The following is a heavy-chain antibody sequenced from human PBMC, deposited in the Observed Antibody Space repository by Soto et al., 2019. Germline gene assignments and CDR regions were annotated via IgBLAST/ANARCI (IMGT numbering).Heavy chain of an antibody. V-gene: IGHV3-23*01. D-gene: IGHD3-10*01. J-gene: IGHJ5*02. Sequence: GGSLRLSCAASGFTFSSYAMSWVRQAPGKGLEWVSAISGSGGSTYYADSVKGRFTISRDNSKNTLYLQMNSMSAEDTAVYYCAKDGFGDFYNWFDPWGQGTLVTVSS. CDR1: GFTFSSYA. CDR2: ISGSGGST. CDR3: AKDGFGDFYNWFDP.